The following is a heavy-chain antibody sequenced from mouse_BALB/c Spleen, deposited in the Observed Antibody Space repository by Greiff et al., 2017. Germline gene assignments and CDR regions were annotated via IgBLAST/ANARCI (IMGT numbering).Heavy chain of an antibody. J-gene: IGHJ2*01. CDR3: ARGELGRRYFDY. V-gene: IGHV5-17*02. CDR1: GFTFSSFG. Sequence: EVKLVESGGGLVQPGGSRKLSCAASGFTFSSFGMHWVRQAPEKGLEWVAYISSGSSTIYYADTVKGRFTISRDNPKNTLFLQMTSLRSEDTAMYYCARGELGRRYFDYWGQGTTLTVSS. D-gene: IGHD4-1*01. CDR2: ISSGSSTI.